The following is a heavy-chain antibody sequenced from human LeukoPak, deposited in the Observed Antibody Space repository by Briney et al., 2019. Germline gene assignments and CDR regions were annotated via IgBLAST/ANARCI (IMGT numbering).Heavy chain of an antibody. CDR1: GXTSSSYA. V-gene: IGHV3-33*01. Sequence: GRSLRLSCAASGXTSSSYAMHWVRQAPGKGLEWVAVIWYDGGNKYYADSVKGRFTISRDHSKNTLYLQMKSLRAEDTAVYYCARELEIAVSGTLGYWGQGILVTVSS. J-gene: IGHJ4*02. CDR2: IWYDGGNK. D-gene: IGHD6-19*01. CDR3: ARELEIAVSGTLGY.